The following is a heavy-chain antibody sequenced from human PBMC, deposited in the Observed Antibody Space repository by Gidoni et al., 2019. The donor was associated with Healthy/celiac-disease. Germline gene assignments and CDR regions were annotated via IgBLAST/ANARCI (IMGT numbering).Heavy chain of an antibody. J-gene: IGHJ4*02. V-gene: IGHV3-7*04. D-gene: IGHD6-13*01. Sequence: EVQLVESGGGLVQPGGSLRLSCASSGFTFSSYWMSWVRQAPGKGLEWVANIKQDGSEKYYVDSVKGRFTISRDNAKNSLYLQMNSLRAEDTAVYYCARDLHGYSSSWYLGGWGQGTLVTVSS. CDR1: GFTFSSYW. CDR3: ARDLHGYSSSWYLGG. CDR2: IKQDGSEK.